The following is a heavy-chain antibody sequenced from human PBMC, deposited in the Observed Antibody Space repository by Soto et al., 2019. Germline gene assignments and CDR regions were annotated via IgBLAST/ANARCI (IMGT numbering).Heavy chain of an antibody. CDR3: ARGNCSGGSYHYNYHGMDD. V-gene: IGHV6-1*01. D-gene: IGHD2-15*01. J-gene: IGHJ4*02. Sequence: PSQTLSLTCVISGDSVSSNSAAWNWIRQSPSRGLEWLGRTYYRSKWYNDYAVSVKSRITINPDTPKNQFSLQLNSVTPEDTAVYYCARGNCSGGSYHYNYHGMDDWGQGTLVTVSS. CDR2: TYYRSKWYN. CDR1: GDSVSSNSAA.